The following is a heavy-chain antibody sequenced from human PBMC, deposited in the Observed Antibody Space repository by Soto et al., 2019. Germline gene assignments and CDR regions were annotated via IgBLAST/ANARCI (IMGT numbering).Heavy chain of an antibody. V-gene: IGHV3-11*04. J-gene: IGHJ6*02. CDR3: ARDLHYYDSSGYLYGMDV. D-gene: IGHD3-22*01. Sequence: GSLRLSCAASGFSFSDYYMSWIRQAPGKGLEWVSLISTSGSSTDYADSVKGRFTISRDNAKNSLYLQMNSLRDEDTAVYYCARDLHYYDSSGYLYGMDVWGQGTTVTVSS. CDR2: ISTSGSST. CDR1: GFSFSDYY.